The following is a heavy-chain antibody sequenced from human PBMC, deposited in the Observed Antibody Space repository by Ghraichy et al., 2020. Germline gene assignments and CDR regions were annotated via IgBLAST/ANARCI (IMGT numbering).Heavy chain of an antibody. V-gene: IGHV4-34*01. D-gene: IGHD3-10*01. CDR2: INHSGST. Sequence: SETLSLTCAVYGGSFSGYYWSWIRQPPGKGLEWIGEINHSGSTNYNPSLKSRVTISVDTSKNQFSLKLSSVTAADTAVYYCARRLPRGFRETYGEVFDYWGQGTLVTVSS. CDR3: ARRLPRGFRETYGEVFDY. J-gene: IGHJ4*02. CDR1: GGSFSGYY.